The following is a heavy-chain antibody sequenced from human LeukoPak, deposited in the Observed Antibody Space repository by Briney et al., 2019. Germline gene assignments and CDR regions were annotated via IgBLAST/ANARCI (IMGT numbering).Heavy chain of an antibody. Sequence: GGSLRLSCAASGFTFDDYGMSWVRQAPGKGLEWVSGINWYGGSTGYADSVKGRFTISRDNAKNSLYLQMNSLRAEDTALYYCARNSYQLRGEDAFDIWGQGTMVTVSS. CDR2: INWYGGST. J-gene: IGHJ3*02. CDR3: ARNSYQLRGEDAFDI. V-gene: IGHV3-20*04. CDR1: GFTFDDYG. D-gene: IGHD2-2*01.